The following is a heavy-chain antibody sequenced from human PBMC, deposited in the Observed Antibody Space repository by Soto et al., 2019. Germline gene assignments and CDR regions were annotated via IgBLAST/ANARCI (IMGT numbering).Heavy chain of an antibody. Sequence: EVQLVESGGGLVQPGGSLRLSCVASGFTVSSNYMSWVRQAPGKGLEWVSLIYSGGSTYYADSVKGRFTISRDNSKNTLYLQMHSLRAEDTAVYYCARDSFRSPLDYWGQGTLVTVSS. J-gene: IGHJ4*02. CDR1: GFTVSSNY. CDR2: IYSGGST. CDR3: ARDSFRSPLDY. V-gene: IGHV3-66*01.